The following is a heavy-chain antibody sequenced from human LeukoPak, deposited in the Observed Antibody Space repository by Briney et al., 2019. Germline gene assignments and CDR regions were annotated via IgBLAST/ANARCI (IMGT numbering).Heavy chain of an antibody. CDR3: ARGSGLLGHWYFDL. D-gene: IGHD3-16*01. CDR2: IKQDGSEK. V-gene: IGHV3-7*04. Sequence: GGSLRLSCAASGFTFSSYWMSWVRQAPGKGLEWVANIKQDGSEKYYVDSVKGRFTISRDNAKNSLYLQMNSLGAEDTAVYYCARGSGLLGHWYFDLWGRGTLVTVSS. J-gene: IGHJ2*01. CDR1: GFTFSSYW.